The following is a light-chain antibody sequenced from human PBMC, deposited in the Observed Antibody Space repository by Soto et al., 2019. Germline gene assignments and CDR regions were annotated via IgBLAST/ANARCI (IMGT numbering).Light chain of an antibody. CDR2: KVS. CDR1: QSLVHTDGTTY. J-gene: IGKJ1*01. CDR3: MQGTQSHWT. V-gene: IGKV2-24*01. Sequence: DIVMTQTPLSSPVTLGQAASISCRSSQSLVHTDGTTYLSWFHQRPGQPPRLLIYKVSDRFSGVPDRFSGSGAGTDFTLTISRVEAEDVGVYYCMQGTQSHWTFGQGTKVEIK.